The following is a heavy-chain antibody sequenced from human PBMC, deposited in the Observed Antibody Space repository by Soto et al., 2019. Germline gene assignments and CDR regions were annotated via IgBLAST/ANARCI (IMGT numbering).Heavy chain of an antibody. D-gene: IGHD3-10*01. Sequence: QVQLVQSGTEVTKPGASVTVSCKTSGYTFFAFGLSWVRQVPGQGLEWLGWSVPGSGNTVYARNFQDRFTVTTDRSTNTSYMQLRSLTADDTALSYCARVAGDGSGRRYFDNWGQGTLVTVSS. CDR1: GYTFFAFG. J-gene: IGHJ4*02. V-gene: IGHV1-18*01. CDR2: SVPGSGNT. CDR3: ARVAGDGSGRRYFDN.